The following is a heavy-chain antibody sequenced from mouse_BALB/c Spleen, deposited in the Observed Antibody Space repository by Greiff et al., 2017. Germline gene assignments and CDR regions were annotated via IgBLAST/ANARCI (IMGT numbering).Heavy chain of an antibody. V-gene: IGHV1S137*01. CDR2: ISTYYGDA. CDR1: GYTFTDYA. J-gene: IGHJ3*01. Sequence: VQLQQSGAELVRPGVSVKISCKGSGYTFTDYAMHWVKQSHAKSLEWIGVISTYYGDASYNQKFKGKATMTVDKSSSTAYMELARLTSEDSAIYYCARFGITTAYWGQGTLVTVSA. CDR3: ARFGITTAY. D-gene: IGHD2-4*01.